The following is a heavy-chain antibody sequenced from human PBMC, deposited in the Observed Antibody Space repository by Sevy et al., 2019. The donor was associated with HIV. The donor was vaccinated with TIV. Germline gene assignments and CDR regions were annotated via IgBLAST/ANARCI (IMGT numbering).Heavy chain of an antibody. CDR2: ISAYNGNK. CDR3: ARVPIQLWLRVLGDGASDV. J-gene: IGHJ3*01. V-gene: IGHV1-18*01. Sequence: ASVKVSCKGSGYTFTIYGISWVRQAPGQGLEWMGWISAYNGNKNYAQKLQGRVTMTTDTSTSTAYMELRSLRSDDTAVYYCARVPIQLWLRVLGDGASDVWGQGTMVTVSS. CDR1: GYTFTIYG. D-gene: IGHD5-18*01.